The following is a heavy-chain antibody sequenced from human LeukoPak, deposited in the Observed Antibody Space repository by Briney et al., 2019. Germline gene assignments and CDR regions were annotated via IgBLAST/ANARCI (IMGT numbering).Heavy chain of an antibody. CDR2: INAGNGNT. V-gene: IGHV1-3*01. CDR3: ASGKWLAYFDY. CDR1: GYTFTIYA. Sequence: ASVKVSCTASGYTFTIYAMHWVRQAPGQRLEWMGWINAGNGNTKYSQKFQGRVTITRDTSASTAYMELSSLRSEDTAVYYCASGKWLAYFDYWGQGTLVTVSS. D-gene: IGHD6-19*01. J-gene: IGHJ4*02.